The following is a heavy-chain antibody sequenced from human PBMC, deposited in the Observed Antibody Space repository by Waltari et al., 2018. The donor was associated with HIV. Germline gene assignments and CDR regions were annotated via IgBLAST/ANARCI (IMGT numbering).Heavy chain of an antibody. V-gene: IGHV3-21*01. J-gene: IGHJ3*02. Sequence: LEWVSSISSSSSYIYYADSVKGRFTISRDNAKNSLYLQMNSLRAEDTAVYYCATIEKGRWFGESRGAFDIWGQGTMVTVSS. CDR3: ATIEKGRWFGESRGAFDI. D-gene: IGHD3-10*01. CDR2: ISSSSSYI.